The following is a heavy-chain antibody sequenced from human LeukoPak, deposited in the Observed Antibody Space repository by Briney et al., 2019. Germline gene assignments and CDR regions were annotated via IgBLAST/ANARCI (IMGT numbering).Heavy chain of an antibody. D-gene: IGHD5-18*01. Sequence: KPSETLSLTCAVYGGSFSGYYWSWIRQPPGKGLEWIGEINHSGSTNYNPSLKGRVTISVDTSKNQFSLKLSSVTAADTAVYYCASAPAMVSSRFYLCWGQGTLVTVSS. CDR2: INHSGST. J-gene: IGHJ4*02. CDR3: ASAPAMVSSRFYLC. V-gene: IGHV4-34*01. CDR1: GGSFSGYY.